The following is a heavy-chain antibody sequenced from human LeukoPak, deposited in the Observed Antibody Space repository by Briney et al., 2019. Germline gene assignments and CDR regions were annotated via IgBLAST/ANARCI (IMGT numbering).Heavy chain of an antibody. CDR1: GFTVSNNY. Sequence: QSGGSLRLSCAASGFTVSNNYISWVRQAPGKGLEWVSVIYGGGTTYYSDSVKGRVTISRDHSKNTLYLQMNSLRAEDTAVYYCARDTSHWPAFAYWGQGTLVPVSS. D-gene: IGHD1-1*01. CDR3: ARDTSHWPAFAY. V-gene: IGHV3-66*01. J-gene: IGHJ4*02. CDR2: IYGGGTT.